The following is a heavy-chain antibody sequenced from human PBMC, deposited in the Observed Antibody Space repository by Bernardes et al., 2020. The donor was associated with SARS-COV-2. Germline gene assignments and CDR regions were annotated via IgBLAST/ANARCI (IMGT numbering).Heavy chain of an antibody. CDR2: IYHSGST. Sequence: SETLSLTCAVSGGSIISSNWWSWVRQPPGKGLEWIGEIYHSGSTNYNPSLKSRVTISVDKSKNQFSLKLSSVTAADTAVYYCARIFIAYDFWSGQSTNWFDPWGQGTLVTVSS. V-gene: IGHV4-4*02. CDR3: ARIFIAYDFWSGQSTNWFDP. D-gene: IGHD3-3*01. CDR1: GGSIISSNW. J-gene: IGHJ5*02.